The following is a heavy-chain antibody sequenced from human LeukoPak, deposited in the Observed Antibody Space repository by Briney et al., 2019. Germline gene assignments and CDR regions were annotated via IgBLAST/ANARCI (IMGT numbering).Heavy chain of an antibody. V-gene: IGHV2-5*02. J-gene: IGHJ4*02. CDR2: IYWDGDQ. CDR1: GFSRSTRGVG. CDR3: AHIYSSVWTYFDY. Sequence: SGPTLVKSTQTLTLTCTFSGFSRSTRGVGVGWIREPPGKALEWLALIYWDGDQRYSPSLKNRLSINKDTSKTQVVITLTNMYTVDTATYSCAHIYSSVWTYFDYCGQGTLVTVSS. D-gene: IGHD6-19*01.